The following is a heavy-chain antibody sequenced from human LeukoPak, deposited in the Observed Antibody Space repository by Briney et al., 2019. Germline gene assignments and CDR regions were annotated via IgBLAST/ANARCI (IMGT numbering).Heavy chain of an antibody. D-gene: IGHD3-22*01. CDR2: ISASGGTT. CDR3: AKSRSGYTLRDAFDI. J-gene: IGHJ3*02. V-gene: IGHV3-23*01. CDR1: GFTFSSYA. Sequence: QPGRSLRLSCAASGFTFSSYAMSWVRQAPGKGLEWVSGISASGGTTYYADSVKGRFTISRDNSKNTLGLQINSLRAEDTAVYYCAKSRSGYTLRDAFDIWGQGTMVTVSS.